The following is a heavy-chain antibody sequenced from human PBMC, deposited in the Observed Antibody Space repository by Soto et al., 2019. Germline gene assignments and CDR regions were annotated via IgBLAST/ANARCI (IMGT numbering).Heavy chain of an antibody. V-gene: IGHV4-61*06. J-gene: IGHJ4*02. CDR3: ARVSDY. CDR2: IYYSGST. CDR1: Y. D-gene: IGHD3-16*02. Sequence: YWSWIRQPPGKGLEWIGYIYYSGSTNYNPSLKSRVTISVDRSKNQFSLKLISVTAADTGVYYGARVSDYWGQGILVIVSS.